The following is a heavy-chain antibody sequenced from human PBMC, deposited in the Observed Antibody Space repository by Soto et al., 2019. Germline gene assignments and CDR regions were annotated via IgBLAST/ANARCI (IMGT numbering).Heavy chain of an antibody. V-gene: IGHV1-69*06. CDR2: IIPFYDKP. CDR3: ARGYRELFFYAMDV. J-gene: IGHJ6*02. D-gene: IGHD3-10*01. CDR1: GDTFSKYA. Sequence: QVELVQSGVEVKNPGSSVKVSCKASGDTFSKYAINWVRQAPGQGLEWMGGIIPFYDKPNYAENFLGRVTISAAKFTTTAYLEVSSLRSEDTAVYFCARGYRELFFYAMDVWGRGTPVIVSS.